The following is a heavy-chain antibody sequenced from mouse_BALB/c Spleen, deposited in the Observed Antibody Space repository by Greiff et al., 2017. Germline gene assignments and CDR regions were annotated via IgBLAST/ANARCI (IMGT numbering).Heavy chain of an antibody. Sequence: VQLQQSGADLVRPGALVSLSSKPSAFTIKASYRPWVKQRPEQGLEWIGWIIPENGNTIYDPKFQGKASITADTSSNTAYLQLSSLTSEDTAVYYCARWDWFYAMDYWGQGTSVTVSS. J-gene: IGHJ4*01. CDR1: AFTIKASY. D-gene: IGHD4-1*01. CDR2: IIPENGNT. V-gene: IGHV14-1*02. CDR3: ARWDWFYAMDY.